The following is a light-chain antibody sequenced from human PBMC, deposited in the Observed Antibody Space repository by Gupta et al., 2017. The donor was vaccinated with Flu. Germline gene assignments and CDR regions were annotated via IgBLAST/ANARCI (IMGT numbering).Light chain of an antibody. CDR1: QSVSSS. CDR2: GTS. Sequence: TLSVSPGERATLSCRASQSVSSSLAWYQQKPGQAPRLLIYGTSTRATGIPARFSGSGAGTEFSLTISSLQSEDFAVYYCQQDNNGPLPITFGQGTRLEIK. V-gene: IGKV3-15*01. J-gene: IGKJ5*01. CDR3: QQDNNGPLPIT.